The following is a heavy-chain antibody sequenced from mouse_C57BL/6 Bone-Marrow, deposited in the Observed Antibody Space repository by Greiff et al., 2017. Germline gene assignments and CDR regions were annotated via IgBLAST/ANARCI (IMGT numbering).Heavy chain of an antibody. Sequence: QVQLQQPGAELVKPGASVKLSCKASGYTFTSYWMHWVKQRPGQGLEWIGMIHPNSGSTNYNEKFKRKATLTVDKSSSTAYMQLSSLTSEDSAVYDCARQKVLGDYWGQGTTLTVSS. D-gene: IGHD1-1*01. J-gene: IGHJ2*01. V-gene: IGHV1-64*01. CDR2: IHPNSGST. CDR1: GYTFTSYW. CDR3: ARQKVLGDY.